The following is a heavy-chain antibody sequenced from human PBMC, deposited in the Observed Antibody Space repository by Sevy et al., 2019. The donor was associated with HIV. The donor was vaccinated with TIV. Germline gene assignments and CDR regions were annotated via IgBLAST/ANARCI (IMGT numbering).Heavy chain of an antibody. CDR1: GYTFTGYY. D-gene: IGHD3-22*01. CDR3: ARFHGSFDSSGYPIL. J-gene: IGHJ4*02. CDR2: LNPNSGDT. V-gene: IGHV1-2*06. Sequence: ASVKVSCKASGYTFTGYYLHWVRQAPRQGLEWMGRLNPNSGDTDYAQMFQGRVTLTRDTSISTAYMEVSRLRSDDTAVYYCARFHGSFDSSGYPILWGQGTLVTVSS.